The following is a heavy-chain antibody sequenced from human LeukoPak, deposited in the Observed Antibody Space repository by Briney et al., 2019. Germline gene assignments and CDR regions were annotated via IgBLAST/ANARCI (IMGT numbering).Heavy chain of an antibody. Sequence: PSETLSLTCAVYGGSFSGYYWSWIRQPPGKGLEWIGEINHSGSTNYNPSLKSRVTISVDTSKNQFSLKLSSVTAADTAVYYCARVGYSSGPLYYYYYYGMDVWGQGTTVTVSS. V-gene: IGHV4-34*01. CDR2: INHSGST. D-gene: IGHD6-19*01. CDR3: ARVGYSSGPLYYYYYYGMDV. CDR1: GGSFSGYY. J-gene: IGHJ6*02.